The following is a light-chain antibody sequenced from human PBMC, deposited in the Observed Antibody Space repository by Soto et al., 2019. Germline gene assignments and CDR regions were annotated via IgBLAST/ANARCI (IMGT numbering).Light chain of an antibody. CDR3: QQYGSSPPWA. V-gene: IGKV3-20*01. Sequence: IVLTQSPGTLSLSPGERATLSCRASQSVFNNYLAWYQQKPGQAPRLLIHGASNRATGIPDRFSGSGSGTDFTLTISSLEPEDFAVYYRQQYGSSPPWAFGQGTKVEFK. J-gene: IGKJ1*01. CDR1: QSVFNNY. CDR2: GAS.